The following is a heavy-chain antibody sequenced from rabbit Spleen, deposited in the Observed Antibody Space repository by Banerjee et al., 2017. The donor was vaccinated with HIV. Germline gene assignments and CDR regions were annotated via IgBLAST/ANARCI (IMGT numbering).Heavy chain of an antibody. CDR2: IYAGSSGNT. CDR1: GFSFSSGYD. J-gene: IGHJ6*01. D-gene: IGHD1-1*01. V-gene: IGHV1S40*01. Sequence: QQLVESGGGLVKPGASLTLTCKASGFSFSSGYDMCWVRQAPGKGLEWIACIYAGSSGNTYSATWAKGRFTISRTSSTTVTLQMTSLTAADTATYFCARDTSTSFSTYGMDLWGPGTLVTVS. CDR3: ARDTSTSFSTYGMDL.